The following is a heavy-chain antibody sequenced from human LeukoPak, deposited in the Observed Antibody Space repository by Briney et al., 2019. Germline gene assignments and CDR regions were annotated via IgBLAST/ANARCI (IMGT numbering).Heavy chain of an antibody. D-gene: IGHD2-15*01. V-gene: IGHV3-74*03. CDR2: ITHDGDST. CDR1: GFTFSDYW. J-gene: IGHJ4*02. CDR3: ARDSGVATPLDY. Sequence: PGGSLRLSCVASGFTFSDYWIHWVRQAPGKGLAWVSRITHDGDSTEYADSVKGRFTTSRDNAKNTVYLQLNSLRAEDTAVYYCARDSGVATPLDYWGQGALVTVSS.